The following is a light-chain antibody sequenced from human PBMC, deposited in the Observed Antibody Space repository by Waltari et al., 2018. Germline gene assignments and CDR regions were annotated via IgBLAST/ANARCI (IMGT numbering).Light chain of an antibody. CDR3: TSYADIIPVV. J-gene: IGLJ2*01. Sequence: QSALTQPASVSGSPGQSITISCTGSSSDVDYVSWYQQFPGKAPKVLIYDVNRRPSGVSNRFSGSKSGSTASLTISGLQHQDEADYYCTSYADIIPVVFGGGTKLTVL. CDR1: SSDVDY. V-gene: IGLV2-14*03. CDR2: DVN.